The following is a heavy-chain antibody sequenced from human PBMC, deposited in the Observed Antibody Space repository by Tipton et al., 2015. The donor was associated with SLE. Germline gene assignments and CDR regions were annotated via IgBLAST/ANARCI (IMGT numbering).Heavy chain of an antibody. D-gene: IGHD2-15*01. CDR1: GGSVSSYY. CDR2: INHSGST. CDR3: ARSSGDSLYYFNY. Sequence: TLSLTCTVSGGSVSSYYWRWIRQHPGKGMEWIGEINHSGSTNYNPSLKSRVTITVDTSRKQFSLKLSSVTAADTAVYYCARSSGDSLYYFNYWGQGTLVSVSS. J-gene: IGHJ4*02. V-gene: IGHV4-34*01.